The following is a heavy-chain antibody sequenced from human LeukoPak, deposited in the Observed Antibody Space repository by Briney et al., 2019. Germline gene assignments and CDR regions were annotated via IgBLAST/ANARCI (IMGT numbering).Heavy chain of an antibody. CDR2: IYYSGST. V-gene: IGHV4-31*03. J-gene: IGHJ5*02. Sequence: PSETLSLTCTVSGDSISSGAYYWSWIRQHPGKGLEWIGYIYYSGSTYYNPSLKSRVTTSIDTSKNQFSLKLSSVTAADTAVYFCARDLGGYGSRFDPWGQGTLVTVSS. D-gene: IGHD5-12*01. CDR1: GDSISSGAYY. CDR3: ARDLGGYGSRFDP.